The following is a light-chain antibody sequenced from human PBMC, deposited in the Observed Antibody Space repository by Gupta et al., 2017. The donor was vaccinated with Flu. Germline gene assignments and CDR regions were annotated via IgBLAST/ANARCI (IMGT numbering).Light chain of an antibody. CDR1: SSNIGNTY. V-gene: IGLV1-51*02. Sequence: QSVLTHPPSISAAQGQSVTISCSGRSSNIGNTYVSWYQQRPGTAPKLLIYENNKRPSGIPDRFSGSKSGTSAARGITGLQTGDEADYYCGTWDGSLSTDVFGTGTKVTV. CDR3: GTWDGSLSTDV. CDR2: ENN. J-gene: IGLJ1*01.